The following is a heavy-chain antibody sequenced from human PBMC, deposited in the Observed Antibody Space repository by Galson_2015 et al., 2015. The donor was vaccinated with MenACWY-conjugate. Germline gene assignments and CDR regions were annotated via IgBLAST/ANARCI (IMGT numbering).Heavy chain of an antibody. V-gene: IGHV2-5*02. CDR3: AHSPYCSTTSCYAARAFDV. Sequence: PALVKPTQTLTLTCTFSGFSLGTSRVGVGWIRHPPGQALEGLSLIYWDDDKRYSPSLKSRLTITKDTSKNQVVLSMTNMDPVDTATYYCAHSPYCSTTSCYAARAFDVWGQGTVVTVSS. CDR1: GFSLGTSRVG. CDR2: IYWDDDK. D-gene: IGHD2-2*01. J-gene: IGHJ3*01.